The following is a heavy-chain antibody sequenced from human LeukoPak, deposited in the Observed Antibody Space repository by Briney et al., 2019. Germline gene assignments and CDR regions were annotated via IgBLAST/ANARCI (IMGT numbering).Heavy chain of an antibody. CDR3: ARDTVDDSLDI. CDR2: VYSGGST. D-gene: IGHD4-11*01. V-gene: IGHV3-53*01. Sequence: PGGSLRDSCAASGFTVTRTSMTWVRQAPEKGLEWVSIVYSGGSTYHADSLKGRFTVSRDDSKNTVYLQMNNLRAEDTAMYYCARDTVDDSLDIWGQGTMVTVSS. CDR1: GFTVTRTS. J-gene: IGHJ3*02.